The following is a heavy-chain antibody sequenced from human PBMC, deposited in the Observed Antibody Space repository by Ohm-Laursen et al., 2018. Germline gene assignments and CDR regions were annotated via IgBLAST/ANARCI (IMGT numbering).Heavy chain of an antibody. J-gene: IGHJ4*02. CDR3: ARARFSYDSSGYFYFDY. D-gene: IGHD3-22*01. CDR1: GFTFSSYA. Sequence: SLRLSCSASGFTFSSYATNWVRQAPGKGLEWVSYISSSGSTIYYADSVKGRFTISRDNAKNSLYLEMNSLRAEDTAVYYCARARFSYDSSGYFYFDYWGQGTLVTVSS. CDR2: ISSSGSTI. V-gene: IGHV3-48*03.